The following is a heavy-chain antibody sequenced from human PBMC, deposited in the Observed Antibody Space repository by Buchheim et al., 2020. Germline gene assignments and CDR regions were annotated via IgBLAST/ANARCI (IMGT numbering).Heavy chain of an antibody. CDR2: ISSSSSTI. CDR1: GFTFSSYS. V-gene: IGHV3-48*01. D-gene: IGHD3-3*01. Sequence: EVQLVESGGGLVQPGGSLRLSCAASGFTFSSYSMNWVRQAPGKGLEWVSYISSSSSTIYYADSVKGRFTISRDNAKKSLYLQMNSLRAEDTAVYYCARDNRGEYYDFWSGYYSYYYYMDVWGKGTT. CDR3: ARDNRGEYYDFWSGYYSYYYYMDV. J-gene: IGHJ6*03.